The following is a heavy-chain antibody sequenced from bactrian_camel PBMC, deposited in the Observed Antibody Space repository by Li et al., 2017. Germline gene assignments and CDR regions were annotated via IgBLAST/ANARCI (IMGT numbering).Heavy chain of an antibody. Sequence: HVQLVESGGGSVQSGGSLRLSCAVSRYFYSPYCMAWFRQASGKDREVVAAIRSDGRTNYADSVKGRFTVSKDNAKNALYLEMNSLKPEDTAMYYCATDYDYGGPWYEAFSADEYKYWGQGTQVTVS. V-gene: IGHV3S53*01. CDR1: RYFYSPYC. J-gene: IGHJ4*01. CDR2: IRSDGRT. D-gene: IGHD2*01. CDR3: ATDYDYGGPWYEAFSADEYKY.